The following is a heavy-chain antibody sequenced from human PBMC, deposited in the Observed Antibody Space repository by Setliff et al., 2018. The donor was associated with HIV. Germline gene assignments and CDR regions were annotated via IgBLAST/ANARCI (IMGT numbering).Heavy chain of an antibody. CDR2: LFYTGST. CDR3: ARGGAVSADFDS. CDR1: GDSITSRNYH. D-gene: IGHD3-16*01. Sequence: SLTCAVSGDSITSRNYHWDWVRQPPGKGLEWIGSLFYTGSTSCNPSLKSRVIISVDTSKNQFSLKLNSVTAADTAIYYCARGGAVSADFDSWGQGTLVTVSS. J-gene: IGHJ5*01. V-gene: IGHV4-39*07.